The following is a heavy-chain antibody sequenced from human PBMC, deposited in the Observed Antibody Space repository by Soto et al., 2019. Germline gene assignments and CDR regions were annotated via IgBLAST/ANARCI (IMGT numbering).Heavy chain of an antibody. CDR1: GYTFTGYY. Sequence: ASVKVACKASGYTFTGYYMHWVRQPPGQGLEWMGWINPNRGGTNYAQKFQGWVTMTRDTSISTAYMELSRLRSDDTAVYYCAREERGSGSYYNIYYYYGMDVWGQGTTVTVSS. CDR3: AREERGSGSYYNIYYYYGMDV. D-gene: IGHD3-10*01. CDR2: INPNRGGT. J-gene: IGHJ6*02. V-gene: IGHV1-2*04.